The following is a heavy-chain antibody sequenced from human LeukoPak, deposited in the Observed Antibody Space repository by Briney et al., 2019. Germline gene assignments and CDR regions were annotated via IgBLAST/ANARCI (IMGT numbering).Heavy chain of an antibody. V-gene: IGHV1-2*02. D-gene: IGHD3-9*01. Sequence: ASVKVSCKASGYTFTGYHMHWVRQAPGQGLEWMGWINPNSGGTNYAQKFQGRVTMTRDTSISTAYMELSRLRSDDTAVYYCARGIRYFDWLSYYFDYWGQGTLVTVSS. CDR2: INPNSGGT. CDR3: ARGIRYFDWLSYYFDY. CDR1: GYTFTGYH. J-gene: IGHJ4*02.